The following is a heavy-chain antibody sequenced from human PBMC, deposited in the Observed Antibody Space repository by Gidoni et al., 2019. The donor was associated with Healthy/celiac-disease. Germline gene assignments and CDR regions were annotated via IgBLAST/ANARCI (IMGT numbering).Heavy chain of an antibody. Sequence: QVQLVQSGAEVKKPGSSVKVSCKASGGTFSSYAISWVRQAPGQGLEWMGRIIPILGIANYAQKFQGRVTITADKSTSTAYMELSSLRSEDTAVYYCARNSDTAMATGYWGQGTLVTVSS. CDR3: ARNSDTAMATGY. CDR2: IIPILGIA. J-gene: IGHJ4*02. V-gene: IGHV1-69*04. CDR1: GGTFSSYA. D-gene: IGHD5-18*01.